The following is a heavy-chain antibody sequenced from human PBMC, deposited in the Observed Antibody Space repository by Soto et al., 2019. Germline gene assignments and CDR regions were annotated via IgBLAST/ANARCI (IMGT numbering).Heavy chain of an antibody. Sequence: PGGSLRLSCEASGFTFSSYGMNWVRQAPGKGLEWVSYMSSSGSTIYYADSVKGRFTISRDNAKNSLYLQMNSLRAEDTAVYYCAGSSGYYSSFYFGYWGQGTPVTVSS. V-gene: IGHV3-48*03. CDR2: MSSSGSTI. CDR1: GFTFSSYG. J-gene: IGHJ4*02. CDR3: AGSSGYYSSFYFGY. D-gene: IGHD3-22*01.